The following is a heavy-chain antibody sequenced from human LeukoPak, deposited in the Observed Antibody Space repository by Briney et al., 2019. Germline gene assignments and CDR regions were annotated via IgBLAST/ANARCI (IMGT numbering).Heavy chain of an antibody. D-gene: IGHD3-10*01. CDR3: AKEGGSGTYYNS. CDR1: GCSISNNY. V-gene: IGHV4-59*01. CDR2: IYSGST. J-gene: IGHJ4*02. Sequence: SETLSLTCSASGCSISNNYRSWVRQPPGKGLEWIGNIYSGSTNYNPSLKSRVTISVDTSKSQFSLKLRSVTGADTAVYYCAKEGGSGTYYNSWGQGTLVTVSS.